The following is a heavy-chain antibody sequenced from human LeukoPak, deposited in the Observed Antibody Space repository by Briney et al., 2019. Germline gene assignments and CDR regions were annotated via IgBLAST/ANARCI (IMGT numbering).Heavy chain of an antibody. Sequence: SETLSLTCTVSGGSINSGDYYWSWIRQPPGKGLEWIGYIYYSGSTYYSPSLKSRVTISVDTSKNQFSLKLSSVTAADTAVYYCARVVVVAATMIDPWGQGTLVTVSS. J-gene: IGHJ5*02. CDR1: GGSINSGDYY. CDR3: ARVVVVAATMIDP. V-gene: IGHV4-30-4*08. D-gene: IGHD2-15*01. CDR2: IYYSGST.